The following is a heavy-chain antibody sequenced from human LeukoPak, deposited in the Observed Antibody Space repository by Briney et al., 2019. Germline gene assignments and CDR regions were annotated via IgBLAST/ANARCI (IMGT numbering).Heavy chain of an antibody. Sequence: GGSLRLSCTPVGFSFDDYGVSWVRQAPGKGLEWVSYISSSGSTIYYADSVKGRFTISRDNAKNSLYLQMNSLRAEDTAVYYCAELGITMIGGVWGKGTTVTISS. CDR2: ISSSGSTI. CDR3: AELGITMIGGV. J-gene: IGHJ6*04. D-gene: IGHD3-10*02. V-gene: IGHV3-48*03. CDR1: GFSFDDYG.